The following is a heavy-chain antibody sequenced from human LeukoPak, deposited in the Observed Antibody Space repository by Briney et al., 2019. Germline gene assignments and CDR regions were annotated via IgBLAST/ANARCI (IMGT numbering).Heavy chain of an antibody. CDR3: ARGGKYYYDSSGYHPPYFDY. J-gene: IGHJ4*02. V-gene: IGHV4-39*07. CDR1: GGSISSSSYY. Sequence: SETLSLTCTVSGGSISSSSYYWGWIRQPPGKGLEWIGSIYYSGSTNYNPSLKSRVTISVDTSKNQFSLKLSSVTAADTAVYYCARGGKYYYDSSGYHPPYFDYWGQGTLVTVSS. CDR2: IYYSGST. D-gene: IGHD3-22*01.